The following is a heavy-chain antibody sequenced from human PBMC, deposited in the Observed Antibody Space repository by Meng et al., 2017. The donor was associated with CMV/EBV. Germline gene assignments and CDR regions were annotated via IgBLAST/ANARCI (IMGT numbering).Heavy chain of an antibody. V-gene: IGHV3-21*01. CDR2: ISSSSSYI. Sequence: GESLKISCAASGFTFSNYWMHWVRQPPGKGLEWVSSISSSSSYIYYADSVKGRFTIPRDNAKNSLYLQMNSLRAEDTAVYYCARDEGGGIGWGQGTLVTVSS. J-gene: IGHJ4*02. CDR1: GFTFSNYW. D-gene: IGHD2-15*01. CDR3: ARDEGGGIG.